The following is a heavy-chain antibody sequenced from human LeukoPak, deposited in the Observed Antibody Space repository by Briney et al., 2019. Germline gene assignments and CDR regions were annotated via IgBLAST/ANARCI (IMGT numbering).Heavy chain of an antibody. CDR2: INTDGSST. Sequence: PGGSLRLSCAASGFIFSDYSMSWVRQAPGKGLVWVSCINTDGSSTSYADSVKGRFTISRDNSKNTLYLQMNSLRAEDTAVYYCAKDGGGLGGYYDFWSGLPFIGDVWGKGTTVTVSS. D-gene: IGHD3-3*01. V-gene: IGHV3-74*01. CDR3: AKDGGGLGGYYDFWSGLPFIGDV. CDR1: GFIFSDYS. J-gene: IGHJ6*04.